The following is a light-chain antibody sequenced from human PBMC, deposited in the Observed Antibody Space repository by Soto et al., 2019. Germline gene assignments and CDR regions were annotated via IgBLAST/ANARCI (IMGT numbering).Light chain of an antibody. CDR1: SSDVGGYNF. CDR2: EVS. Sequence: QSVLTQPPSASGSPVQSVTISCTGTSSDVGGYNFVSWYQQHPGKAPKLMIYEVSKRPSGIPDRFSGSKSGNTASLTVSGLQAEDEADYYCSSYAGNRHFYVFGTGTKLTVL. CDR3: SSYAGNRHFYV. V-gene: IGLV2-8*01. J-gene: IGLJ1*01.